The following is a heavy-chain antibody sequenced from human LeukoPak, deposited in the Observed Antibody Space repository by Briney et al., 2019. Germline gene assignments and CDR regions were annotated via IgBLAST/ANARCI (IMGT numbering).Heavy chain of an antibody. Sequence: PGGSPRLSCAASGFTISNYVMTWVRQSPGKGLEWVSGFSDNADSAYYADSVKGRFTISRDNAKNTVYLQMNSVRAEDTAIYYCARGSGYSHWGQGTLVTVSS. CDR2: FSDNADSA. CDR3: ARGSGYSH. D-gene: IGHD3-3*01. V-gene: IGHV3-23*01. CDR1: GFTISNYV. J-gene: IGHJ4*02.